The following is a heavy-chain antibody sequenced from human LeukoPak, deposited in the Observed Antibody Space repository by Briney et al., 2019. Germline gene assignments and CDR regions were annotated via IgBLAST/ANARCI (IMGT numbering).Heavy chain of an antibody. J-gene: IGHJ4*02. Sequence: GGSLRLSCAASGFTFSSYAMSWVRQAPGKGLEWVSSISGSGGRTHYTDSVKGRFTISRDNSKNTLYLQMNSLRAEDTAVYYCSAPPTVTRNYWGQGTLVTVSS. CDR3: SAPPTVTRNY. CDR1: GFTFSSYA. D-gene: IGHD4-17*01. V-gene: IGHV3-23*01. CDR2: ISGSGGRT.